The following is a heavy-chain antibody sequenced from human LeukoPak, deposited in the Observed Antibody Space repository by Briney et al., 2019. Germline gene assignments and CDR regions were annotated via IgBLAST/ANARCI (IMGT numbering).Heavy chain of an antibody. CDR2: MNPNSGNT. J-gene: IGHJ5*02. CDR1: GYTFTSYD. Sequence: GASVKVSCKASGYTFTSYDINWVRQATGQGLEWMGWMNPNSGNTGYAQKFQGRVTMTRDTSISTAYMELSRLRSDDTAVYYCARADRAVAGHDPWGQGTLVTVSS. CDR3: ARADRAVAGHDP. D-gene: IGHD6-19*01. V-gene: IGHV1-8*01.